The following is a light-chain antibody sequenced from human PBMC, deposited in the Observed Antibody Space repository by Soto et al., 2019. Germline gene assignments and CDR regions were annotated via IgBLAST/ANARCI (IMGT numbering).Light chain of an antibody. V-gene: IGKV1D-12*01. Sequence: DIQLTQSPSSVSASVGDRVSITCRASQTVNTWLAWFQQKPGKAPKLLIYAASTLQSGVPSRFSGSGSGTDFTLTISSLQPDDFATYYCQHVNHFPFTFGQGTYLEIK. J-gene: IGKJ2*01. CDR3: QHVNHFPFT. CDR1: QTVNTW. CDR2: AAS.